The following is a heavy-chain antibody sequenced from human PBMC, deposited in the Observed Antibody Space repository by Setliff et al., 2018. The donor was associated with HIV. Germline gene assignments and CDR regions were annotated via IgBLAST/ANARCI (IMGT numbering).Heavy chain of an antibody. CDR3: ARDLRDGFEEWFSTLGDGMDV. V-gene: IGHV1-2*02. CDR2: INPHTGVT. CDR1: GYIFIRYY. Sequence: GASVKVSCKTSGYIFIRYYIFWVRQAPGQGLEWMGNINPHTGVTKYAEKLQGRVTMTRDTSINTIYMELSRLRSDDTAVYYCARDLRDGFEEWFSTLGDGMDVWGQGTTVTVSS. D-gene: IGHD3-3*01. J-gene: IGHJ6*02.